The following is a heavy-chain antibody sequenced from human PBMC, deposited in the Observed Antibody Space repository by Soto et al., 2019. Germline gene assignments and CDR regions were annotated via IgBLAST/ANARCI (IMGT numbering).Heavy chain of an antibody. J-gene: IGHJ4*02. V-gene: IGHV3-11*01. CDR3: ASHYDMWSGYLAPVDY. CDR2: IDTSGTKI. D-gene: IGHD3-3*01. Sequence: QVQLVESGGDLVKPGGSLRLSCAASGYTFSDFYMSWIRQAPGKGLECISYIDTSGTKIYYADSVKGRFTITRANAKNSLYLEMNSRRDEDTAVYYCASHYDMWSGYLAPVDYWGQGTMVTVSS. CDR1: GYTFSDFY.